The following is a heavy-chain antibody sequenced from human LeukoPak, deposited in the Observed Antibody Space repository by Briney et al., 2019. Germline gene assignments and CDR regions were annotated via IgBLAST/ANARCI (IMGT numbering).Heavy chain of an antibody. CDR1: GFTVSSSY. Sequence: QTGGSLRLSCAVSGFTVSSSYMTWVRQAPGKGLEWVSVFYIDGSTYYVDSVKGRFTISRDDSKSTLYLQMSSLRAEDTAVYYCARDFSWRQFDYWGQGTLVTVAS. V-gene: IGHV3-53*01. D-gene: IGHD6-13*01. J-gene: IGHJ4*02. CDR3: ARDFSWRQFDY. CDR2: FYIDGST.